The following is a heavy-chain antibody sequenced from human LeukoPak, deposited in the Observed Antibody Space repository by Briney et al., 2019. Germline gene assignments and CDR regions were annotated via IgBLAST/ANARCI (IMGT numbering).Heavy chain of an antibody. CDR1: GYTFTSYG. Sequence: ASVKVSCKASGYTFTSYGISWVRQAPGQGLEWMGWISAYNGNTHYAQKLQGRVTMTTDTSTSTVYMELRSLRSDDTAVYYCARGSPPRRNYDSRGYYSYYFDYWGQGTLVTVSS. J-gene: IGHJ4*02. CDR3: ARGSPPRRNYDSRGYYSYYFDY. V-gene: IGHV1-18*01. CDR2: ISAYNGNT. D-gene: IGHD3-22*01.